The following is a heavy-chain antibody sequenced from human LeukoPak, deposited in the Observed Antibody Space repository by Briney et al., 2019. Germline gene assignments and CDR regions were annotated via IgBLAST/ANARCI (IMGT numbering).Heavy chain of an antibody. Sequence: SETLSLTCAVYGGTFSGYYWSWIRQPPGKGLEWIGEINHRGSTSYNPSLKSRVTISVDTSKNQFSLKLSSVTAADTAVYYCARGGVTYDFWSGYYQGANWFDPWGQGTLVTVSS. V-gene: IGHV4-34*01. CDR3: ARGGVTYDFWSGYYQGANWFDP. CDR1: GGTFSGYY. CDR2: INHRGST. D-gene: IGHD3-3*01. J-gene: IGHJ5*02.